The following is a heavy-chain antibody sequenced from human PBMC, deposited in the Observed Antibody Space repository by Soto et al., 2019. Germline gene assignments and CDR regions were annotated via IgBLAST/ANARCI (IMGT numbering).Heavy chain of an antibody. V-gene: IGHV4-59*13. CDR2: TYYIGRT. CDR1: GDSISTYY. CDR3: ARDVVGLTHFDY. J-gene: IGHJ4*02. Sequence: SETLSLTCTVSGDSISTYYLNWIRQPLGKGLEWIGYTYYIGRTNYNPSLKSRVTISLDTSRNQISLNLNSVTAADTAIYYCARDVVGLTHFDYWGQGILVTVPS. D-gene: IGHD2-21*01.